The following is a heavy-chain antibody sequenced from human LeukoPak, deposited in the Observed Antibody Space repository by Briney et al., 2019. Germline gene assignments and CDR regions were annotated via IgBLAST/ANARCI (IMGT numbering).Heavy chain of an antibody. Sequence: KPGGSLRLSCAASGFTFSSYSMNWVRQAPGKGLEWVSSISSSSSYIYYADSVKGRFTISRDNAKNSLYLQMNSLRAEDTAVYYRARDFYGGYPSRYFYFWGQVTLVTVSS. CDR3: ARDFYGGYPSRYFYF. CDR1: GFTFSSYS. J-gene: IGHJ4*02. D-gene: IGHD4-17*01. CDR2: ISSSSSYI. V-gene: IGHV3-21*01.